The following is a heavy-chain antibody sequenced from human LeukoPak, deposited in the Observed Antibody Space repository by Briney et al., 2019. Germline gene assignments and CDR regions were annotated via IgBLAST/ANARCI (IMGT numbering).Heavy chain of an antibody. D-gene: IGHD3-10*01. Sequence: SETLSLTCAVCGGSFSVYYWSWIRQPQGKGLEWIGEINHSGSTNYNPSLKSRVTISVDTSENQFSLKLSSVTAADTAVYYCARRLLWFGNDYWGQGTLVTVSS. J-gene: IGHJ4*02. CDR1: GGSFSVYY. CDR3: ARRLLWFGNDY. CDR2: INHSGST. V-gene: IGHV4-34*01.